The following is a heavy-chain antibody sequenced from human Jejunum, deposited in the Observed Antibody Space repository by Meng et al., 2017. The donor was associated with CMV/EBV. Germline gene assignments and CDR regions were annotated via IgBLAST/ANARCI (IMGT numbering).Heavy chain of an antibody. CDR2: ISCYNGDT. CDR1: GYPFTHHG. V-gene: IGHV1-18*01. J-gene: IGHJ4*02. Sequence: QLLQCGGEVKKPGSSVLVSCRPSGYPFTHHGISGIRQAPGQGLEWLGWISCYNGDTIYAQKVQGRFTMTMDKSASTANMDLRSLRSDDTAIYYCARDPSNTSGRYAYFDSWGQGTLVTVSS. CDR3: ARDPSNTSGRYAYFDS. D-gene: IGHD6-19*01.